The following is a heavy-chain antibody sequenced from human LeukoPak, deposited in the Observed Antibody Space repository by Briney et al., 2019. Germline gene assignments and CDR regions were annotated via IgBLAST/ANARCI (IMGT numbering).Heavy chain of an antibody. CDR2: IIPIFGTA. D-gene: IGHD1-14*01. J-gene: IGHJ3*02. Sequence: ASVKVSCKASGGTFSSYAISWVRQAPGQGLEWMGGIIPIFGTASYAQKFQGRVTITTDESTSTAYMELSSLRSEDTAVYYCARDVGNHLDFTGAFDIWGQGTMVTVSS. CDR3: ARDVGNHLDFTGAFDI. V-gene: IGHV1-69*05. CDR1: GGTFSSYA.